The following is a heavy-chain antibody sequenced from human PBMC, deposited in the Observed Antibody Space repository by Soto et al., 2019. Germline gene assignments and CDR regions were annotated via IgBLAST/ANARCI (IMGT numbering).Heavy chain of an antibody. V-gene: IGHV1-3*01. CDR3: ARDRYCSSTSCYKGNWFDP. Sequence: ASVKVSCKASGYTFTSYAMHWVRQAPGQRLEWMGWINAGNGNTKYSQKFQGRVTITRDTSASTAYMELSSLRSEDTAVYYCARDRYCSSTSCYKGNWFDPWGQGTLVTVSS. CDR1: GYTFTSYA. J-gene: IGHJ5*02. D-gene: IGHD2-2*02. CDR2: INAGNGNT.